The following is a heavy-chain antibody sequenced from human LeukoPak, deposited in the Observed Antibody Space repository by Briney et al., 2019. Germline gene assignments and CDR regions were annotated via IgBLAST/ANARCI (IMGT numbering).Heavy chain of an antibody. Sequence: GGSLRLSCAASGFIFSTYSMNWVRQAPGKGLEWVSYITSSSNTKHYAESVKGRFTIFRDYAKNSLFLEMNRLREEDTAVYYCTRDPDALDFWGHGTLVTVSS. CDR3: TRDPDALDF. CDR1: GFIFSTYS. CDR2: ITSSSNTK. V-gene: IGHV3-48*02. J-gene: IGHJ4*01.